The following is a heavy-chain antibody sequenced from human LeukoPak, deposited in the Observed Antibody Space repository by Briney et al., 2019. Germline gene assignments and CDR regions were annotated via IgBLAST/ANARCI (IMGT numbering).Heavy chain of an antibody. CDR2: IRYDGSNK. D-gene: IGHD6-19*01. Sequence: GGSLRLSCAASGFTFSSYGMHWVRQAPGKGLEWVAFIRYDGSNKYYADSVKGRFTISRDNSKNTLYLQMNSLRAEDTAVYYCAKSLFVAVAGTIGDYYYYYMDVWGKGTTVTVSS. J-gene: IGHJ6*03. CDR3: AKSLFVAVAGTIGDYYYYYMDV. V-gene: IGHV3-30*02. CDR1: GFTFSSYG.